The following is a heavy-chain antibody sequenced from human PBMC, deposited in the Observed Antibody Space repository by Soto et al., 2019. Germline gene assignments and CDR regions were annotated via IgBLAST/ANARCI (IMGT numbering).Heavy chain of an antibody. CDR2: IDPSDSYT. Sequence: GESLKISCKGSGYSFTSYWISWVRQMPGKGLEWMGRIDPSDSYTNYGPSFQGHVTISADKSISTAYLQWSSLKASDTAMYYCARPTSHCSSTSCYDYYYYGMDVWGQGTTVTVSS. CDR3: ARPTSHCSSTSCYDYYYYGMDV. D-gene: IGHD2-2*01. V-gene: IGHV5-10-1*01. J-gene: IGHJ6*02. CDR1: GYSFTSYW.